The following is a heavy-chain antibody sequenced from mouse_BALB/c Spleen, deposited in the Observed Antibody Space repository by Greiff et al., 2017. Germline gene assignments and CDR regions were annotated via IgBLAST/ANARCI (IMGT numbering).Heavy chain of an antibody. CDR1: GFTFSSFG. Sequence: EVHLVESGGGLVQPGGSRKLSCAASGFTFSSFGLHWVRQAPEKGLEWVAYISSGSSTIYYADTVKGRFTISRDDPKNTLVLQMTSRRSEDTAMYYCAITGTMYYAMDYWGQGTSVTVSS. V-gene: IGHV5-17*02. J-gene: IGHJ4*01. D-gene: IGHD4-1*01. CDR3: AITGTMYYAMDY. CDR2: ISSGSSTI.